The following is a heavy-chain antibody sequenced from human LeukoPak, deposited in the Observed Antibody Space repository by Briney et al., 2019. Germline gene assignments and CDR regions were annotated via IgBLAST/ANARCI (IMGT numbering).Heavy chain of an antibody. CDR2: IWYDGSNG. V-gene: IGHV3-33*06. Sequence: GGSLRLSCAASGFTFSSYGMHWVRQAPGKGLEWGAVIWYDGSNGFYADSVKGRFTISRDNSKNTLYLQMNSLRVEDTAVYYCVKGRGLEMTTVTYFDYWGQGTLVTVSS. CDR3: VKGRGLEMTTVTYFDY. J-gene: IGHJ4*02. D-gene: IGHD4-11*01. CDR1: GFTFSSYG.